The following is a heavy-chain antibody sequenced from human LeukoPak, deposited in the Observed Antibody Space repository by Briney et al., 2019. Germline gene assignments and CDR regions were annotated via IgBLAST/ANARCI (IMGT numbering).Heavy chain of an antibody. CDR2: INPNSGGT. CDR1: GYTFTGYY. V-gene: IGHV1-2*02. D-gene: IGHD3-10*01. J-gene: IGHJ4*02. CDR3: ARDLFVEDSGSYSIL. Sequence: GASVKVSCKASGYTFTGYYMHWVRQAPGQGLEWMGWINPNSGGTNYAQKFQGRVTMTRDTSISTAYMELSRLRSDDTAVYYCARDLFVEDSGSYSILWGQGTLVTVSS.